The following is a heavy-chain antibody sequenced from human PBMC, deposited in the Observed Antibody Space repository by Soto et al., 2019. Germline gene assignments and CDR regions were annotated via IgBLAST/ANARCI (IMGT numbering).Heavy chain of an antibody. V-gene: IGHV1-69*01. D-gene: IGHD5-12*01. Sequence: QVQLVQSGAEVKKPGSSVKVSCKASGGTVSSYGISWVRQAPGQGLEWMGGIIPIFGTANYAQKFQGRDTITADDSTSTAYMELRSPRSEDTSVSDGTRERSPLSDIVDTNAAVDIWGQGTMVTVSS. J-gene: IGHJ3*02. CDR2: IIPIFGTA. CDR3: TRERSPLSDIVDTNAAVDI. CDR1: GGTVSSYG.